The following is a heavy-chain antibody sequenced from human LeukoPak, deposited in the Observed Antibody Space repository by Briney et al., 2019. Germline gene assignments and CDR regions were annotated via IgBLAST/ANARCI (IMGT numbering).Heavy chain of an antibody. CDR1: GYTFTSYA. D-gene: IGHD3-22*01. CDR2: INTNTGNP. CDR3: AREGTYYYDSSGYLPTMDY. V-gene: IGHV7-4-1*02. J-gene: IGHJ4*02. Sequence: ASVKVSCKAPGYTFTSYAMNWVRQAPGQGLEWMGWINTNTGNPTYAQGFTGRFVFSLDTSVSTAYLQISSLKAEDTAVYYCAREGTYYYDSSGYLPTMDYWGQGTLVTVPS.